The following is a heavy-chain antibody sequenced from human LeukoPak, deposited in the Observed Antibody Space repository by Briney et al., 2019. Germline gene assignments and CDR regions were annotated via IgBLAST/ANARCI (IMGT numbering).Heavy chain of an antibody. D-gene: IGHD1-26*01. CDR3: ARVLLGGGAFNF. J-gene: IGHJ3*01. Sequence: PSETLSLTCTVSGGSISNYHWTWIRQPPGKGLEWIGYMYNTGRTDYKYNPSLKSRVTTSLDTSKNQFSLRLSSVTAADTALYFCARVLLGGGAFNFWGQGTMVTVSS. CDR2: MYNTGRTDY. V-gene: IGHV4-59*01. CDR1: GGSISNYH.